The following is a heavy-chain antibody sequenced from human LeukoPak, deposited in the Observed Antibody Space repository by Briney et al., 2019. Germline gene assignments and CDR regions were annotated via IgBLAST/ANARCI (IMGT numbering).Heavy chain of an antibody. CDR2: TNPSGGST. D-gene: IGHD1-26*01. CDR3: ARGSGSYSTYFDY. J-gene: IGHJ4*02. V-gene: IGHV1-46*01. Sequence: GASVKVSCKASGYTFTSYCMHWVRQAPGQGLEWMGITNPSGGSTSYAQKFQGRVTMTRNTSISTAYMELSSLRSEDTAVYYCARGSGSYSTYFDYWGQGTLVTVSS. CDR1: GYTFTSYC.